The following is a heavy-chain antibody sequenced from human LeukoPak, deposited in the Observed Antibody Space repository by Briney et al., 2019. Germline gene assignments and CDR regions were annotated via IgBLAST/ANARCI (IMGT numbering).Heavy chain of an antibody. J-gene: IGHJ4*02. D-gene: IGHD1-26*01. Sequence: GESLKISCKGSGYSFTSYWIGWVRQMPGKGLEWMGILYPGDSHTRYSPSFQGQVTISADNSISTAYLQWSSLKASDNAMYYCARHGSYSVDYWGQGTLVNVSS. CDR1: GYSFTSYW. CDR2: LYPGDSHT. CDR3: ARHGSYSVDY. V-gene: IGHV5-51*01.